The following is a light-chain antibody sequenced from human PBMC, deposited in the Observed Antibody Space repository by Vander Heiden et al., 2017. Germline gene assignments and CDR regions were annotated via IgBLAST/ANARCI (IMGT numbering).Light chain of an antibody. V-gene: IGKV4-1*01. CDR3: QQDDSNPPWT. J-gene: IGKJ1*01. CDR1: QSVLYSSNNKNY. Sequence: DIVMTQSPDSLAVSLGERATINCKSSQSVLYSSNNKNYLAWYQQKPGQPPKLLIYWASTREAGVPDRFSGSGYGKDFTLTISSRQAEDVAVYYCQQDDSNPPWTFGQGTKVEIK. CDR2: WAS.